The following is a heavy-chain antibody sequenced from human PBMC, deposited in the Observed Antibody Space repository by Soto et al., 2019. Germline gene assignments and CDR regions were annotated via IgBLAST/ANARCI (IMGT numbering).Heavy chain of an antibody. V-gene: IGHV1-69*13. CDR2: IIPIFGTA. CDR3: ARTDYDSSGYYLLGWFDP. D-gene: IGHD3-22*01. J-gene: IGHJ5*02. CDR1: XGTFSSYA. Sequence: SVKVSCKASXGTFSSYAISWVRQAPGQGLEWMGGIIPIFGTANYAQKFQGRVTITADESTSTAYMELSSLRSEDTAVYYCARTDYDSSGYYLLGWFDPWGQGTLVTVSS.